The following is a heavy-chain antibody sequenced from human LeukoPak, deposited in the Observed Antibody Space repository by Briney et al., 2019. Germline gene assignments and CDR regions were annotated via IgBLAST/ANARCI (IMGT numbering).Heavy chain of an antibody. CDR2: ISYDGSNT. CDR3: AKGSKLVVITRDHYMAV. CDR1: GFTFSRHG. J-gene: IGHJ6*03. V-gene: IGHV3-30*18. D-gene: IGHD3-22*01. Sequence: PGGSLRLSCAASGFTFSRHGMHWVRQAPGKGLEWVTIISYDGSNTYYADSVKGRFTISRDNSKNTLYLQMNSLRAGDTAVYYCAKGSKLVVITRDHYMAVWGKGTTVTISS.